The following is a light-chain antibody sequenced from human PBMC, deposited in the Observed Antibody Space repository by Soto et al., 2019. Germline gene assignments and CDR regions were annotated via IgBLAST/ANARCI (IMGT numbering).Light chain of an antibody. J-gene: IGKJ1*01. CDR2: AAS. V-gene: IGKV1-12*01. CDR3: QQASSFWK. Sequence: DIQMTQSPSSVSASVGDRVTITCRASQGISRWLAWYQQKPGKAPKLLIYAASSLQSGGPSRFSGSGSGTAFTLTISSLQPEDFATDYGQQASSFWKFGQGTKVEVK. CDR1: QGISRW.